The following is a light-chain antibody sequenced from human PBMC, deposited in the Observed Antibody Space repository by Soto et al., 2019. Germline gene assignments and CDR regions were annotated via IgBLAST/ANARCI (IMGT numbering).Light chain of an antibody. J-gene: IGLJ2*01. CDR1: TGAFTSGHY. Sequence: QAVVTQEPSLAVSPGGTGTLTFGSSTGAFTSGHYPYWFQQKPGQAPRRLIYDTYSRHSWTPARFSGSLLGGKAALTLSGAQPEDEADYYCMLSYTVNRGFGGGTKLTVL. CDR3: MLSYTVNRG. CDR2: DTY. V-gene: IGLV7-46*01.